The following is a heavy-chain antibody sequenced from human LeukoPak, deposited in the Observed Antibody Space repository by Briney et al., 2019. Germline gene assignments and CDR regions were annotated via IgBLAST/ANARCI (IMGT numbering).Heavy chain of an antibody. D-gene: IGHD5-24*01. CDR2: IYYSGST. Sequence: SETLSLTCTVSGGSISSGDYYWSWIRQPPGKGLEWIGYIYYSGSTYYNPSLKSRVIISVDTSKNQFSLKLSSVTAADTAVYYCARDRDRRDGYHFDYWGQGTLVTVSS. CDR1: GGSISSGDYY. V-gene: IGHV4-30-4*01. J-gene: IGHJ4*02. CDR3: ARDRDRRDGYHFDY.